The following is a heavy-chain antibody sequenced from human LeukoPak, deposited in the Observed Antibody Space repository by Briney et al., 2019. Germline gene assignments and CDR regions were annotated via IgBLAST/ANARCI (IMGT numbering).Heavy chain of an antibody. D-gene: IGHD6-19*01. V-gene: IGHV1-69*04. CDR3: ASPIAVADRLDY. Sequence: SVKVSCKASGGTFSSYAISWVRQAPGQGLEWMGRIIPILGIANYAQKFQGRVTITADKSTSTAYMELSSLRSEDTAVYYCASPIAVADRLDYWGQGTLVTVSS. CDR2: IIPILGIA. CDR1: GGTFSSYA. J-gene: IGHJ4*02.